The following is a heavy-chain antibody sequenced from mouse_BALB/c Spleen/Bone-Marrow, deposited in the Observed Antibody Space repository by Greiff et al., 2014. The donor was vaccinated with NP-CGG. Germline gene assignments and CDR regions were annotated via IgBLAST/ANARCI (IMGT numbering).Heavy chain of an antibody. CDR3: ARRGLDYYGSSYWYFDV. Sequence: EVKLQESGPDLVKPSQSLSLTCNVTGYSITSGYSWHWIRQFPGNKLEWMGYIHYSGSTNYNRSLKSRISITRDTSKNQFFLQLNSVTTEDTATYYCARRGLDYYGSSYWYFDVWGAGTTVTVSS. CDR1: GYSITSGYS. D-gene: IGHD1-1*01. V-gene: IGHV3-1*02. J-gene: IGHJ1*01. CDR2: IHYSGST.